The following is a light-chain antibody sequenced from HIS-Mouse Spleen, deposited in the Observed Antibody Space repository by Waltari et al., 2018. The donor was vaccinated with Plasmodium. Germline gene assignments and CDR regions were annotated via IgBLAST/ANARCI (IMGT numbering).Light chain of an antibody. CDR3: QQNYNTWT. CDR1: QSISSY. CDR2: AAS. Sequence: DIQLTQSPSSLSASVGDRVTITCRASQSISSYLNWYQQKPGKEPKLLIYAASSLQSGVPSRFSGSGSGTDFTLTISSLQPEDFATYYCQQNYNTWTFGQGTKVEIK. J-gene: IGKJ1*01. V-gene: IGKV1-39*01.